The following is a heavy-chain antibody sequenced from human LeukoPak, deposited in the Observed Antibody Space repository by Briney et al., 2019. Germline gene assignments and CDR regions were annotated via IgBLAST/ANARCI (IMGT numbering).Heavy chain of an antibody. V-gene: IGHV3-66*01. Sequence: PVGSLRLSCAASGFTVSSNYMSWVRQAPGKGLEWVSVIYSGGSTYYADSVKGRFTISRDNAKNSLYLQMNSLRAEDTAMYYCARDSAGNDYWGQGTLVTVSS. CDR1: GFTVSSNY. D-gene: IGHD6-13*01. J-gene: IGHJ4*02. CDR2: IYSGGST. CDR3: ARDSAGNDY.